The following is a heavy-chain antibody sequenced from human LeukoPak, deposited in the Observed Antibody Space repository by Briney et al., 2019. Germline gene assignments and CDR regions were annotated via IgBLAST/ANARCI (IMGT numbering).Heavy chain of an antibody. V-gene: IGHV3-48*01. D-gene: IGHD5-12*01. Sequence: AGGSLRLSCAASGFTFSTYSMKWVRQAPGKGLEWVSYISDSSAMYYADSVRGRLTISRENDKNSLFLQMNSLRAEDTAVYYCARDGGYSGYDADCWGQGTLVTVSS. CDR1: GFTFSTYS. CDR3: ARDGGYSGYDADC. CDR2: ISDSSAM. J-gene: IGHJ4*02.